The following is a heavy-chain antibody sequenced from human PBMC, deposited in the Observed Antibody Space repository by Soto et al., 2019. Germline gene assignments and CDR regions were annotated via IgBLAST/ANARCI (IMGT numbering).Heavy chain of an antibody. D-gene: IGHD6-19*01. CDR1: GFTFSSYD. CDR2: IGTAVDT. CDR3: ERVQASGWFNCFGY. J-gene: IGHJ4*02. Sequence: XVCLRIYFAASGFTFSSYDMHWVRQATGKGLEWVSAIGTAVDTYYPGSVNGRLTISRENAKNPLYLQMNSLRAGDTAVYYCERVQASGWFNCFGYWGQGTLVTVCS. V-gene: IGHV3-13*01.